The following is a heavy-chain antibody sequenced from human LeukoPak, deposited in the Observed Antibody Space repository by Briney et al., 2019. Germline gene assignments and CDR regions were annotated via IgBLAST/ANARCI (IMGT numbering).Heavy chain of an antibody. V-gene: IGHV3-48*03. D-gene: IGHD6-13*01. J-gene: IGHJ3*02. CDR1: GFTFSAYD. Sequence: GGSLRLSCAASGFTFSAYDMNWVRQAPGKGLEWVSHITSSGSTIYYADSVKGRFTISRDNAKNSLYLQMNSLRAGDTAVYYCARPGYSSSWSAFDIWGQGTMVTVSS. CDR3: ARPGYSSSWSAFDI. CDR2: ITSSGSTI.